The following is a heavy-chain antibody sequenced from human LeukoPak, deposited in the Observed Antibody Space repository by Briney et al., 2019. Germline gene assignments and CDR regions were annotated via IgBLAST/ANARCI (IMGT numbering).Heavy chain of an antibody. CDR2: IGISGDT. CDR1: RFTLHIYP. V-gene: IGHV3-23*01. CDR3: AKSRIVDRRGYFDY. D-gene: IGHD2-15*01. Sequence: SVTLPRLPCRFTLHIYPMTWLRQAPAKGLDGVSTIGISGDTYYADSLKGRFTISRDDCKNTLYLQMHSLGAEDTAVYYCAKSRIVDRRGYFDYWGQGTLVTVSS. J-gene: IGHJ4*02.